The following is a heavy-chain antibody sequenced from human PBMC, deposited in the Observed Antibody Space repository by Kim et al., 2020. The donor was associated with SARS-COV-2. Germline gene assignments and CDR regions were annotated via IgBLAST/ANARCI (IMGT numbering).Heavy chain of an antibody. D-gene: IGHD6-19*01. J-gene: IGHJ4*02. CDR2: ISSNGGST. CDR1: GFTFSSYA. V-gene: IGHV3-64D*09. Sequence: GGSLRLSCSASGFTFSSYAMHWVRQAPGKGLEYVSAISSNGGSTYYADSVKGRFTVSRDNSKNTLYLQMSSLRAEDTAVYYCVKDRITSFGIAVAGTPFDYWGRGTLVTVSS. CDR3: VKDRITSFGIAVAGTPFDY.